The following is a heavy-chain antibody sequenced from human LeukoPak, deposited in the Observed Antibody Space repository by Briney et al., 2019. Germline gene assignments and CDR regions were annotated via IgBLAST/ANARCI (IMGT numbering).Heavy chain of an antibody. CDR3: AKDPVVVAANDWFDP. V-gene: IGHV3-9*01. CDR2: ISWNSGSI. D-gene: IGHD2-15*01. Sequence: PGGSLRLSCAASGFTFDDYAMHWVRQAPGKGLEWVSGISWNSGSIGYADSVKGRFTISRDNAKNTVSLQMNSLRAEDTAVYYCAKDPVVVAANDWFDPWGQGTLVTVSS. CDR1: GFTFDDYA. J-gene: IGHJ5*02.